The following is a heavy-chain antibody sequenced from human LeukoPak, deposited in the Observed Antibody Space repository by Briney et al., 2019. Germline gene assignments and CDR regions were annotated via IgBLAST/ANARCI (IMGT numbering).Heavy chain of an antibody. CDR3: ARPQVIRGYSYGHGAFDI. D-gene: IGHD5-18*01. Sequence: SETLSLTCTVSGGSISSGGYYCSWIRQHPGKGLEWIGYIYYSGSTYYNPSLKSRVTISVDTSKNQFSLKLSSVTAADTAVYYCARPQVIRGYSYGHGAFDIWGQGTMVTVSS. CDR2: IYYSGST. V-gene: IGHV4-31*03. J-gene: IGHJ3*02. CDR1: GGSISSGGYY.